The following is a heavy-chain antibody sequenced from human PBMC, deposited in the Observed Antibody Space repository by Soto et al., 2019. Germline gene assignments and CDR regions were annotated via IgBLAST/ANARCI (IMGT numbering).Heavy chain of an antibody. J-gene: IGHJ4*02. Sequence: QLQLQESGPGLVKPSETLSLTCTVSGDSISSSDNYWGWIRQPPGKGLEWIVSLYYSVNTYYNPSLRSGVTISVDTSNYQFSLRLNSVTAADTAVYYCPRHGDWSYVLWGQGTLVTVSS. V-gene: IGHV4-39*01. D-gene: IGHD3-9*01. CDR2: LYYSVNT. CDR3: PRHGDWSYVL. CDR1: GDSISSSDNY.